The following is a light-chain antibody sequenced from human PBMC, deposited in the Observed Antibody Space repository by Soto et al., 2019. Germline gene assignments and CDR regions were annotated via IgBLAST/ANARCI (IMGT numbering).Light chain of an antibody. CDR1: SSDVGTYNF. CDR2: EVS. J-gene: IGLJ3*02. CDR3: SSYSSTSTPWV. Sequence: QSVLTQPASVSGSPGQSITISCTGTSSDVGTYNFVSWYQQHPGKAPKLMIYEVSSRPSGVSNRFSGSKSGNTASLTISGLQAEDEADYYCSSYSSTSTPWVFGGGTKATVL. V-gene: IGLV2-14*01.